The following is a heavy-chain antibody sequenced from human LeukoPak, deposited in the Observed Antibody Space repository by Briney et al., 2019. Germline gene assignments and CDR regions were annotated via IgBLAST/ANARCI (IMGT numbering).Heavy chain of an antibody. CDR1: GFTFSSYW. D-gene: IGHD2-15*01. CDR2: INSDGGST. V-gene: IGHV3-74*01. Sequence: GGSLRLSCAASGFTFSSYWMHWVRQAPGKGLVWVSRINSDGGSTSYADSVKGRFTISRDNAKNTLYLQMKSLRAEDTAVYYCARPSGYCSGGRCPRWFDPWGQGTLVTVSS. J-gene: IGHJ5*02. CDR3: ARPSGYCSGGRCPRWFDP.